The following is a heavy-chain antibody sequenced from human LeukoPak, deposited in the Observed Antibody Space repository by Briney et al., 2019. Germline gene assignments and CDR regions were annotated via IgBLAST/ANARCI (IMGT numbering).Heavy chain of an antibody. D-gene: IGHD1-26*01. CDR1: GGSVSSGTYY. V-gene: IGHV4-61*01. Sequence: SETLSLTCTVSGGSVSSGTYYWSWIRQPPGKGLEWIGYVYYSGSTNYNPSVKSRVTLSIDTSNNQFSLRLSSVTAADTAVYYCARRGGRGSSYWFDPWGQGTLSPSPQ. CDR2: VYYSGST. J-gene: IGHJ5*02. CDR3: ARRGGRGSSYWFDP.